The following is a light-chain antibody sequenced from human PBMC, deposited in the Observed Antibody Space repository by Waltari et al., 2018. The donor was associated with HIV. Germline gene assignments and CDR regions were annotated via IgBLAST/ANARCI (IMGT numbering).Light chain of an antibody. Sequence: QSALTQPASVSGSPGQSITISCTGTSSDVGGYNYVSWYQQHPGQAPKLMIYDINKRPSGVSNRFSGSKSGNTASLTISGVQAEDEAEYYCCSHAGTTTLVFGGGTKLTVL. V-gene: IGLV2-23*02. J-gene: IGLJ2*01. CDR3: CSHAGTTTLV. CDR2: DIN. CDR1: SSDVGGYNY.